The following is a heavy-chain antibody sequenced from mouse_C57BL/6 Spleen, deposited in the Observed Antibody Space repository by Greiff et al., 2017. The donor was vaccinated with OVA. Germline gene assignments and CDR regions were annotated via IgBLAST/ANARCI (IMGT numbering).Heavy chain of an antibody. CDR3: AREVVASPFDV. CDR2: ISGGGGNT. D-gene: IGHD1-1*01. V-gene: IGHV5-9*01. Sequence: EVKLVESGGGLVKPGGFLKLSCAASGFTFSSYTMSWVRQTPEKRLEWVATISGGGGNTYYPDSVKGRFTISRDNAKNTLYLQMSSLRSEDTALYYCAREVVASPFDVWGTGTTVTVSS. CDR1: GFTFSSYT. J-gene: IGHJ1*03.